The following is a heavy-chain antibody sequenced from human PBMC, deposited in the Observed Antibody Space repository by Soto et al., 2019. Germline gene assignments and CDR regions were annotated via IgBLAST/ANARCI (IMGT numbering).Heavy chain of an antibody. V-gene: IGHV4-39*01. J-gene: IGHJ5*02. CDR3: ARRVGSCSGTSCNGWFDP. CDR1: GDSISKTTSY. CDR2: IYHSGST. Sequence: SETLSLTCSVSGDSISKTTSYWGWIRQPPGKGLEWIGTIYHSGSTYYNPSLMSRVTLSVGKSKNQFSLKLNSVTAADTAVYYCARRVGSCSGTSCNGWFDPWGQGTLVTVSS. D-gene: IGHD2-2*01.